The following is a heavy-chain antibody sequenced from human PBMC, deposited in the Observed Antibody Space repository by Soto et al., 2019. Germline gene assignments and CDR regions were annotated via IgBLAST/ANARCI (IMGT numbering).Heavy chain of an antibody. CDR3: AKDSRYLGVRSPQINHYYYGMDV. Sequence: EVQLLESGGGLVQPGGSLRLSCAASGFTFSSYAMSWVRQAPGKGLEWVSAISGSGGSTYYADSVKGRFTISRDNSKNTLYLQMNSLRAEDTAVYYCAKDSRYLGVRSPQINHYYYGMDVWGQGTTVTVSS. V-gene: IGHV3-23*01. CDR1: GFTFSSYA. J-gene: IGHJ6*02. D-gene: IGHD3-10*01. CDR2: ISGSGGST.